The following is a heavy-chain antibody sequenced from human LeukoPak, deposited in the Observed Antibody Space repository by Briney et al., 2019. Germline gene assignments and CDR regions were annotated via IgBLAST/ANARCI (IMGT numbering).Heavy chain of an antibody. Sequence: GGSLRLSCAASGFTFSSYSMNWVRQAPGKGLEWVSSISSSSSYIYYADSVKGRFTISRDNAKNSLYLQMNSLRAEDTAVYYCASLVSIAAERDAFDIWGQGTMVTVSS. V-gene: IGHV3-21*01. CDR2: ISSSSSYI. CDR1: GFTFSSYS. J-gene: IGHJ3*02. CDR3: ASLVSIAAERDAFDI. D-gene: IGHD6-13*01.